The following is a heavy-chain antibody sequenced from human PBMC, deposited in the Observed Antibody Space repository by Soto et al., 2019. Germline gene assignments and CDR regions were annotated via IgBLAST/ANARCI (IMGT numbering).Heavy chain of an antibody. CDR3: ARDNGYYAFDS. CDR2: ISGYNGDT. V-gene: IGHV1-18*04. CDR1: GYTFTSYG. Sequence: QIQLVQSGAEVKKPGASVKVSCKASGYTFTSYGISWVRHAPGQGLEWMGWISGYNGDTSYAQKVQGIATMTRATSTRTVYMELRSLSSDDTALYYCARDNGYYAFDSWGQGTLVTVSS. J-gene: IGHJ4*02. D-gene: IGHD1-26*01.